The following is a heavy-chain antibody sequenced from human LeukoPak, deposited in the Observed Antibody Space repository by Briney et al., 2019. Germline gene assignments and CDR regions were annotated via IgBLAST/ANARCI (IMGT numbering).Heavy chain of an antibody. CDR2: TYYRSKWYN. J-gene: IGHJ5*01. CDR3: ARLVGASWFDS. V-gene: IGHV6-1*01. D-gene: IGHD1-26*01. CDR1: GDSVSTNSAT. Sequence: SQTLSLTCAISGDSVSTNSATWTWLRQSPSRGLEWLGRTYYRSKWYNDYAVSMKSRITINPDTSKNQFSLQLNSVTPEDTAVYYCARLVGASWFDSWGQGTLVTVPS.